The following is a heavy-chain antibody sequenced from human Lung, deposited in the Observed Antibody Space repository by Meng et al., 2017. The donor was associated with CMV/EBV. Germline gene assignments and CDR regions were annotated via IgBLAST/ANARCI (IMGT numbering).Heavy chain of an antibody. D-gene: IGHD4-23*01. CDR3: ARDNSYINSWWFDP. Sequence: KASGFTCSAYYIHWVRQAPGQGLEWMGIINPSGDHTWYSQKFQGRVTMTRDTSTSTVYMELSSLRFEDTAVYYCARDNSYINSWWFDPWGQGTLVTVSS. CDR2: INPSGDHT. CDR1: GFTCSAYY. V-gene: IGHV1-46*01. J-gene: IGHJ5*02.